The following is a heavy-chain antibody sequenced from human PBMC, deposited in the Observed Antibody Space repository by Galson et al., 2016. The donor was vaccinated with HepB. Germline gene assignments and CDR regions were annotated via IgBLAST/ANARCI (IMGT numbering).Heavy chain of an antibody. J-gene: IGHJ4*02. CDR1: GFSFSTYA. D-gene: IGHD6-19*01. CDR3: ASSIAVAGIIDY. Sequence: SLRLSCAGSGFSFSTYAVHWVRQTPGKGLEWVAVIWSGAIKKYYADSVAGQFTISRDDSENTVYLQINTLRVEDTAMYYCASSIAVAGIIDYWGQGTLVTVSS. V-gene: IGHV3-33*01. CDR2: IWSGAIKK.